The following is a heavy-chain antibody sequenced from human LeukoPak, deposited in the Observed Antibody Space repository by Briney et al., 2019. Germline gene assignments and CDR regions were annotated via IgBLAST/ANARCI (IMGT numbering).Heavy chain of an antibody. V-gene: IGHV3-7*01. CDR2: IKQDGSEK. D-gene: IGHD2-15*01. CDR3: ARDRWELLSNSYHYCGLDV. Sequence: GGSLRLSCAASGFTFSSYWMSWVRQAPGKGLEWVANIKQDGSEKCYVDSVKGRFTISRDNAKNSLYLQMNSLRAEDTAVYYCARDRWELLSNSYHYCGLDVWGQGTTVTVSS. CDR1: GFTFSSYW. J-gene: IGHJ6*02.